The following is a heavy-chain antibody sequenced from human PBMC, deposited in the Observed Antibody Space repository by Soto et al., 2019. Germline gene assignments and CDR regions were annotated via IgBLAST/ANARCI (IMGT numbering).Heavy chain of an antibody. Sequence: QVQLQESGPGLVKPSETLSLSCTVSGGSISSYYWSWFRQSPGKRMEWIGYVHHSWGSSYNPSLPSRVAISLDPSKSQFSRKVTSVPATDTPVYYCARQGFGPLHGLVDVWGQGTTVTVSS. J-gene: IGHJ6*02. CDR2: VHHSWGS. CDR3: ARQGFGPLHGLVDV. V-gene: IGHV4-59*08. CDR1: GGSISSYY. D-gene: IGHD3-10*01.